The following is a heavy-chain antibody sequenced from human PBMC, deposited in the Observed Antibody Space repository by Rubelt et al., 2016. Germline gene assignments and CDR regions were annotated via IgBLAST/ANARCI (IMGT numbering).Heavy chain of an antibody. D-gene: IGHD1-26*01. CDR2: IYYSGST. CDR3: ARGGKWEPPSGGAFDI. J-gene: IGHJ3*02. Sequence: QLQLQESGPGLVKPSETLSLTCTVSGGSISSSSYYWGWIRQPPGKGLEWIGSIYYSGSTYYNLSLRGLLPLSVATSKTQCSPRRRAGTAADTAVYYCARGGKWEPPSGGAFDIWGQGTMVTVSS. CDR1: GGSISSSSYY. V-gene: IGHV4-39*01.